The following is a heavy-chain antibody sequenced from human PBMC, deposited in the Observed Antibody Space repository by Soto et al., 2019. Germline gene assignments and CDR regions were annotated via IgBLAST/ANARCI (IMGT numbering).Heavy chain of an antibody. Sequence: GGSLRLSCAASGFTFSDYYMSWIRQAPGKGLEWVSYISSSGSTIYYADSVKGRFTISRDNAKNSLYLQMNSLRAEDTAVYYCARARSCSGGSCYGGGYYYYMDVWGKGTTVTVSS. CDR2: ISSSGSTI. V-gene: IGHV3-11*01. J-gene: IGHJ6*03. D-gene: IGHD2-15*01. CDR3: ARARSCSGGSCYGGGYYYYMDV. CDR1: GFTFSDYY.